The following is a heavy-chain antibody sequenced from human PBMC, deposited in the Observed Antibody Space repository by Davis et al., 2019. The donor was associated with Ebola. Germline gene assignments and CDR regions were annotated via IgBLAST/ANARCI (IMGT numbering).Heavy chain of an antibody. V-gene: IGHV3-74*01. Sequence: HTGGSLRLSCVASEFSFSNYWMHWVRQVPGKGLVWVSRINNDGSSTDYADSVKGRFTISRDNAKNTLYLQMNSLRVEDTAVYYCVKSSDYWGQGTLVTVSS. J-gene: IGHJ4*02. CDR1: EFSFSNYW. CDR3: VKSSDY. CDR2: INNDGSST.